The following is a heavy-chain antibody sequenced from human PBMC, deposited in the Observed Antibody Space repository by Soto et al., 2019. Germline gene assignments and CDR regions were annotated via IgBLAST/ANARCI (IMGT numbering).Heavy chain of an antibody. J-gene: IGHJ4*02. Sequence: GGSLRLSCAASEVTLNNYAMSWVRQAAGQGLEWVSTISGSGSHTYYVDSVRGRFTISRDNSKNTLYLQMNSLRVEDTAVYYCARCAEGCSGIGCHSWYFDYWGQGTLVTVSS. D-gene: IGHD2-15*01. CDR1: EVTLNNYA. CDR3: ARCAEGCSGIGCHSWYFDY. CDR2: ISGSGSHT. V-gene: IGHV3-23*01.